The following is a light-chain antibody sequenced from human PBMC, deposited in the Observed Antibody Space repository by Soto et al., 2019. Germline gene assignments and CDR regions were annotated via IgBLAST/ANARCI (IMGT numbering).Light chain of an antibody. CDR3: SSYTSSNTVV. Sequence: QSALTQTPSVSGSPGQSVTISCTGTSSDVGSYNRVSWYQQSPGTAPKLMIYEVSNRPSGVPDRFSGSKSGNTASLTISGLQAEDEGDYYCSSYTSSNTVVFGGGTKLTVL. J-gene: IGLJ2*01. CDR1: SSDVGSYNR. CDR2: EVS. V-gene: IGLV2-18*02.